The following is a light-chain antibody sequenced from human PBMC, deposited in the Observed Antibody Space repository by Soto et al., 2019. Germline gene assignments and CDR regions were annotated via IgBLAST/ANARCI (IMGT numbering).Light chain of an antibody. CDR2: DVS. V-gene: IGLV2-11*01. J-gene: IGLJ3*02. Sequence: QSALTQPRSVSGSPGQSVTISCTGNSSDVGGYNYVSWYQQHPGKAPKLVIYDVSKWPSGVPDRFSGSKSGNTASLTISGLQAEDEADYYCCSYAGSSTWVFGGGTKLTVL. CDR1: SSDVGGYNY. CDR3: CSYAGSSTWV.